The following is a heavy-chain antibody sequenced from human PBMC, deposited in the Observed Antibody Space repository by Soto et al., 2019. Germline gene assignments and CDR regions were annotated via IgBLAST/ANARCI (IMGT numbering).Heavy chain of an antibody. Sequence: PGGSLRLSCAASGFTFSSYAMSWVRQAPRKGLEWVSAISGSGGSTYYADSVKGRFTISRDNSKNTLYLQMNSLRAEDTAVYYCAKDRSYYDFWSGFSDPWGQGTLVTVFS. CDR1: GFTFSSYA. D-gene: IGHD3-3*01. V-gene: IGHV3-23*01. CDR3: AKDRSYYDFWSGFSDP. CDR2: ISGSGGST. J-gene: IGHJ5*02.